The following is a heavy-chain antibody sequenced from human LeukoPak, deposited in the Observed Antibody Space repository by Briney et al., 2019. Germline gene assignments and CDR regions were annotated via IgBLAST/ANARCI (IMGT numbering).Heavy chain of an antibody. V-gene: IGHV3-11*01. CDR1: GFTFSDYY. D-gene: IGHD3-10*01. Sequence: GGSLRLSCAASGFTFSDYYMSWIRQAPGKGLEWVSYISSSGSTIYYADSVKGRFTISRDNAKNSLYLQMNSLRAEDTAVYYCARDHQWFGDLYGAFDYWGQGTLVTVSS. J-gene: IGHJ4*02. CDR3: ARDHQWFGDLYGAFDY. CDR2: ISSSGSTI.